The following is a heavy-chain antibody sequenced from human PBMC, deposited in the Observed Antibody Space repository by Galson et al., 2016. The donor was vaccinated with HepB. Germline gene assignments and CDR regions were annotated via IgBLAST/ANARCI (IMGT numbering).Heavy chain of an antibody. CDR3: ARDGISSLDQ. V-gene: IGHV3-30*04. J-gene: IGHJ4*02. D-gene: IGHD2/OR15-2a*01. Sequence: GLDWVALITPEGSDTYYAAAVKGRFTISRDNSKNTLSLQMNSLRAEDTAIYYCARDGISSLDQWGQGMLVTVSS. CDR2: ITPEGSDT.